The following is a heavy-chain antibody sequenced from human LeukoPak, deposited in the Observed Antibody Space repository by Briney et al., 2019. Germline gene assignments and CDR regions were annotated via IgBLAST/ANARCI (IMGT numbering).Heavy chain of an antibody. J-gene: IGHJ3*02. Sequence: GGSLRLSCAASGFTFSSYAMHWVRQAPGKGLEWVAVISYDGSNKYYADSVKGRFTISRDNSKNTLYLQMNSLRAEDTAVYYCARAHYSNDAFDIWGQGTMVTVSS. D-gene: IGHD4-11*01. CDR2: ISYDGSNK. CDR1: GFTFSSYA. V-gene: IGHV3-30-3*01. CDR3: ARAHYSNDAFDI.